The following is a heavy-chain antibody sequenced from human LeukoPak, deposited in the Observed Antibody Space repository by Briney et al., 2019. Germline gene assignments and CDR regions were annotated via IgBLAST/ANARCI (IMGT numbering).Heavy chain of an antibody. Sequence: PSETLSLTCAVYGGSYRGYYWSWIREPPGKGLEWIGDINHSGSTNYNPSLKSRVTISVDTSKHQFSLKLSSVTAADTAVYYCARGAYYGSGSYHLGYWGQGTLVTVSS. CDR3: ARGAYYGSGSYHLGY. CDR1: GGSYRGYY. D-gene: IGHD3-10*01. V-gene: IGHV4-34*01. CDR2: INHSGST. J-gene: IGHJ4*02.